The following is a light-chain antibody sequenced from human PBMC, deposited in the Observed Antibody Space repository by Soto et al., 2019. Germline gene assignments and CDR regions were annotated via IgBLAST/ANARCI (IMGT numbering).Light chain of an antibody. J-gene: IGKJ4*01. CDR1: QRVGSW. CDR3: QQYYSYFT. CDR2: DAS. Sequence: DIQLTQSPSTLSASVGDPVIITCRASQRVGSWLAGYQQKPGKAPKLLFFDASNLESGVPSRFSGSGSGTEFAHTLSFLQPDYCATSYCQQYYSYFTSGGGT. V-gene: IGKV1-5*01.